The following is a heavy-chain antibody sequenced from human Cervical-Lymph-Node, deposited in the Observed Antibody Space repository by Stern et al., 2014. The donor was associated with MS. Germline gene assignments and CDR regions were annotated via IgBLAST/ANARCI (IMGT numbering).Heavy chain of an antibody. V-gene: IGHV1-8*01. CDR1: GYTFTSYD. CDR2: MNPNSGNT. CDR3: ARRRPKIVVANFDY. Sequence: QVQLVESGAEVKKPGASVKVSCKASGYTFTSYDINWVRQATGQGLEWMGWMNPNSGNTGYAQKFQGRVTMTRNTSISTAYMELSSLRSEDTAVYYCARRRPKIVVANFDYWGQGTLVTVSS. D-gene: IGHD3-22*01. J-gene: IGHJ4*02.